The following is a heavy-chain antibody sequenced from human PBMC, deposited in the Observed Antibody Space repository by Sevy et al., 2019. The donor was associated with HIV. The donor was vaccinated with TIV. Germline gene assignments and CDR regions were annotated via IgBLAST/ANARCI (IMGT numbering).Heavy chain of an antibody. D-gene: IGHD2-2*01. CDR2: IWYDGSNK. V-gene: IGHV3-33*08. CDR3: AREGYCSSTSCYGDYYYYYGMDV. Sequence: GGSLRLSCADSGFTFIDYAMHWVRQAPGKGLEWVAVIWYDGSNKYYAYSVKGRFTISRDNSKNTLYLQMNSLRAEDTAVYYCAREGYCSSTSCYGDYYYYYGMDVWGQGTTVTVSS. CDR1: GFTFIDYA. J-gene: IGHJ6*02.